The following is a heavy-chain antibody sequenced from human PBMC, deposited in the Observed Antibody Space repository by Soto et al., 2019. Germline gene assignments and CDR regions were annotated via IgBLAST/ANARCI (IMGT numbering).Heavy chain of an antibody. D-gene: IGHD6-19*01. CDR3: ARDFGLRSGWPNPSRFDY. V-gene: IGHV3-33*01. Sequence: GGSLRLSCAASGFTFSSYGMHWVRQAPGKGLEWVAVIWYDGSNKYYADSVKGRFTISRDNSKNTLYLQMNSLRAEDTAVYYCARDFGLRSGWPNPSRFDYWGQGTLVTV. J-gene: IGHJ4*02. CDR1: GFTFSSYG. CDR2: IWYDGSNK.